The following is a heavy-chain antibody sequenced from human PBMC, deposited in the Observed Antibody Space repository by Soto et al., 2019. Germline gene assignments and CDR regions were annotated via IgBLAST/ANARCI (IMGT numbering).Heavy chain of an antibody. CDR1: GYSFTSYW. J-gene: IGHJ6*03. V-gene: IGHV5-51*01. CDR3: ARLRNSKTGYSSRSGLKTYMDV. D-gene: IGHD6-13*01. CDR2: IYPGDSDT. Sequence: GGSLRLSCKGSGYSFTSYWIGWVRQMPGKGLEWMGIIYPGDSDTRYSPSFQGQVTISADKSISTAYLQWSSLKASDTAMYYCARLRNSKTGYSSRSGLKTYMDVWGKGTTVTVSS.